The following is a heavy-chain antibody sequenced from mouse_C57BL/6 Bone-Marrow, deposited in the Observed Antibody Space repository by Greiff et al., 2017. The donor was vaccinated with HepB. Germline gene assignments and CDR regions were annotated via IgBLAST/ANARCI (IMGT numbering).Heavy chain of an antibody. D-gene: IGHD1-1*01. CDR2: IYPRSGNT. Sequence: VQLRQSGAELARPGASVKLSCKASGYTFTSYGISWVKQRTGQGLEWIGEIYPRSGNTYYNEKFKGKATLTADKSSSTAYMELRSLTSEDSAVYFCARDLLGGWFAYWGQGTLVTVSA. CDR1: GYTFTSYG. V-gene: IGHV1-81*01. CDR3: ARDLLGGWFAY. J-gene: IGHJ3*01.